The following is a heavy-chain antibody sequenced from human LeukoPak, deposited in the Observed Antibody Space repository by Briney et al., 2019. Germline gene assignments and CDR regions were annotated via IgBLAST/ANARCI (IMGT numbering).Heavy chain of an antibody. Sequence: SETLSLTCTVSGVSISSSNSYWGWIRQPPGKGLEWIGNIYYIGSTYYNPSLKSRVTISVDTSKNQFSLKLSSVTAADTAVYYCARHIGGRYYYMDVWGKGTTVTISS. V-gene: IGHV4-39*01. D-gene: IGHD3-16*02. CDR1: GVSISSSNSY. CDR3: ARHIGGRYYYMDV. CDR2: IYYIGST. J-gene: IGHJ6*03.